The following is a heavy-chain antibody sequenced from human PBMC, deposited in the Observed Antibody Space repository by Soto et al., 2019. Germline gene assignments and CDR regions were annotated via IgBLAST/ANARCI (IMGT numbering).Heavy chain of an antibody. CDR3: ARPPGSGTLFAY. CDR2: IYPGNSDT. V-gene: IGHV5-51*01. Sequence: PGESLKISCQGSGYSFTNYWIGWVCQVPGRGLEWVGIIYPGNSDTRYRPSFQGQVTISADKSITTAYLQWSSLKASDTAIYYCARPPGSGTLFAYWGQGTLVTVSS. J-gene: IGHJ4*02. CDR1: GYSFTNYW. D-gene: IGHD2-15*01.